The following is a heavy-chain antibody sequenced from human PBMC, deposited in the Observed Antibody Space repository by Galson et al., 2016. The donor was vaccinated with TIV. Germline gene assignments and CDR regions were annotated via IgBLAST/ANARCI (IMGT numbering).Heavy chain of an antibody. V-gene: IGHV1-69*05. D-gene: IGHD1-26*01. Sequence: SVKVSCKASGGTLTSYAVSWVRQAPGQGLEWMGEIIRIFGTVNYAQKFQGRVTITTDESTSEAYMELSSPRSEDTAVYYCARGCGSYSCYLDVWGKGTTVTVSS. CDR1: GGTLTSYA. CDR2: IIRIFGTV. CDR3: ARGCGSYSCYLDV. J-gene: IGHJ6*03.